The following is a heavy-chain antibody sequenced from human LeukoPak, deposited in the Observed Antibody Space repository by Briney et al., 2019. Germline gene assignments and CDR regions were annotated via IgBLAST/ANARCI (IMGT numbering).Heavy chain of an antibody. Sequence: GASVKVSCKASGYTFTSYAMHWVRQAPGQRLEWMGWINAGNGNTKYSQKFQGRVTITRDTSASTAYMELSSLRSEDTAVYYCARTLGVGAPSPPYYYYGMDVWGQGTTVTVSS. D-gene: IGHD1-26*01. CDR1: GYTFTSYA. CDR3: ARTLGVGAPSPPYYYYGMDV. J-gene: IGHJ6*02. V-gene: IGHV1-3*01. CDR2: INAGNGNT.